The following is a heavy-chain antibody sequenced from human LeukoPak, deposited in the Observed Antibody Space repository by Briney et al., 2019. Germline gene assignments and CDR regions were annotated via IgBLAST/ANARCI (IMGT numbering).Heavy chain of an antibody. Sequence: GGSLRLSCAASGFTFSSYAMSWVRQAPGKGQEWVSAISGSGGSTYYADSVKGRFTISRDNTKNTMYMQMNSLRAEDTAVYYCAKSLDYGDSSFDYWGQGTLVTVSS. V-gene: IGHV3-23*01. CDR3: AKSLDYGDSSFDY. J-gene: IGHJ4*02. D-gene: IGHD4-17*01. CDR2: ISGSGGST. CDR1: GFTFSSYA.